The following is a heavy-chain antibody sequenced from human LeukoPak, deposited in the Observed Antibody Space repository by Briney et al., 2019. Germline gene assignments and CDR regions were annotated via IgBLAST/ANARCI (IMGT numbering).Heavy chain of an antibody. Sequence: AASVKVSCKASGYTFTSYYMHWVRQAPGQGLEWMGIINPSGGSTSYAQKFQGRVTMTRDTSTSTVYMELSSLRSEDTAVYYCARGLYYGGNSAAPSPDYWGQGTPVTVSS. CDR2: INPSGGST. V-gene: IGHV1-46*01. CDR3: ARGLYYGGNSAAPSPDY. J-gene: IGHJ4*02. CDR1: GYTFTSYY. D-gene: IGHD4-17*01.